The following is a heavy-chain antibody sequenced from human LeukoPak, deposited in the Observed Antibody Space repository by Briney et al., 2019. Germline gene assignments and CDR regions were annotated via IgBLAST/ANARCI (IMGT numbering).Heavy chain of an antibody. J-gene: IGHJ4*02. D-gene: IGHD3-22*01. Sequence: PGGSLRLSCAASGFTFRSNTMSWVRQAPGRGLEWVSVISGSGSSTYYADSVKGRFTISRDNSRNTLSLQMDSLRAEDTAVYYCAKDHESDGYPCLDHWGLGTLVTVSS. CDR2: ISGSGSST. CDR3: AKDHESDGYPCLDH. V-gene: IGHV3-23*01. CDR1: GFTFRSNT.